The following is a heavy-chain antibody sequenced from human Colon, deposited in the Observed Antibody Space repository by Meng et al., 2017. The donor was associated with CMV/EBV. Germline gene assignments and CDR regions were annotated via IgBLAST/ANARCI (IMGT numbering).Heavy chain of an antibody. Sequence: FTVKNYRMNWVRQAPGKGLEWVSSISSASTYINYTDSVNGRLTISRDNAKNSLYLQMSSLRAEDTAIYYCARERGGNIVATRLDFDLWGRGTLVTVSS. CDR1: FTVKNYR. J-gene: IGHJ2*01. V-gene: IGHV3-21*01. CDR3: ARERGGNIVATRLDFDL. CDR2: ISSASTYI. D-gene: IGHD3-16*02.